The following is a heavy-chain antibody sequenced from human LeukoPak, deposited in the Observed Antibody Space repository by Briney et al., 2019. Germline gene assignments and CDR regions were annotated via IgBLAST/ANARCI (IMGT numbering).Heavy chain of an antibody. D-gene: IGHD1-20*01. J-gene: IGHJ4*02. Sequence: SQTLSLSCTVSGVSIGSGGYYWTWMRQRPGEGLEWIGYIYHTGITYYNPSLKSRATISVDTSKNQISLKLTSVSAADTALYYCARDGPLTGGFDYWGRGPWSPSPQ. CDR2: IYHTGIT. V-gene: IGHV4-31*03. CDR1: GVSIGSGGYY. CDR3: ARDGPLTGGFDY.